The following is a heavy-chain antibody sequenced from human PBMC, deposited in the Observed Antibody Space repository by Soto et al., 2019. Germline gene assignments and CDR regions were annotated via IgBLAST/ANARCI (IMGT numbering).Heavy chain of an antibody. CDR1: GFTFSNYG. J-gene: IGHJ4*02. D-gene: IGHD5-12*01. CDR2: ISTYNGNT. CDR3: ARDCVPGYTGYSDY. Sequence: QVQLVQSGAEVKKPGASVKVSCKASGFTFSNYGINWVRQAPGQGLEWMGWISTYNGNTNFAPKFQGRVTMTTDTSTSTAYMELRSLRSDDTAVYYCARDCVPGYTGYSDYWGQGTLVTVSS. V-gene: IGHV1-18*01.